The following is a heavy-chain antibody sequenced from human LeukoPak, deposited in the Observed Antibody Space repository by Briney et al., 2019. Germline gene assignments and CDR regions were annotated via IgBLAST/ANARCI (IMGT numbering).Heavy chain of an antibody. Sequence: PGGSLRLSCAASGFTFSSYGMHWVRQAPGKGLEWVAFIRYDGSNKYYADSVKGRFTISRDNSKNTLYLQMNSLRAEDTAVYYCARVVGRWPQRGQYYFDYWGQGTLVTVSS. D-gene: IGHD2-2*01. CDR1: GFTFSSYG. CDR2: IRYDGSNK. J-gene: IGHJ4*02. CDR3: ARVVGRWPQRGQYYFDY. V-gene: IGHV3-30*02.